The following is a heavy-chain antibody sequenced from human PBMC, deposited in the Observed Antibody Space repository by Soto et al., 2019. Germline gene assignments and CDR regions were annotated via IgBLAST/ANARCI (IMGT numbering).Heavy chain of an antibody. CDR2: IYSSGST. D-gene: IGHD5-18*01. CDR1: SRSNNSSY. J-gene: IGHJ4*02. CDR3: ARDTIGYLGFDY. V-gene: IGHV4-59*01. Sequence: SETLSLTCPVSSRSNNSSYLTWVRQPPGKGLEWIGYIYSSGSTNYNPSLKSRVTISVDTSKNQFSLKLSSVTAADTAVYYCARDTIGYLGFDYWGQGTLVTVSS.